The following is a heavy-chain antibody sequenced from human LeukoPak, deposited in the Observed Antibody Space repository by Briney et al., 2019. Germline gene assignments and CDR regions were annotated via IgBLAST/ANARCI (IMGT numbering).Heavy chain of an antibody. Sequence: ASETLSLTCTVSGGSISSYYWGWIRQPPGKGLEWIGSTYYSGTTSYNPSLKSRVTISVDTSKNQFSLMLTSVTASDTAVYFCGGAATGTVGWFDPWGQGTLVTVSS. V-gene: IGHV4-39*01. CDR1: GGSISSYY. CDR3: GGAATGTVGWFDP. D-gene: IGHD6-13*01. J-gene: IGHJ5*02. CDR2: TYYSGTT.